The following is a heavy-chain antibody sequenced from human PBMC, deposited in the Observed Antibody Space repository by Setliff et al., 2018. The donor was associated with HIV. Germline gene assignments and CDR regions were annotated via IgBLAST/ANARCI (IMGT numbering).Heavy chain of an antibody. J-gene: IGHJ4*02. CDR2: IGGSGGST. Sequence: GGSLRLSCAASGFTFSDYYMSWIRQAPGKGLEWVSGIGGSGGSTYYADSVKGRFTISRDYSKNTLYLQMKSLRAEDTAVYYCAKDGEWEQWPTHYFDYWGQGTLVTVSS. V-gene: IGHV3-23*01. CDR1: GFTFSDYY. CDR3: AKDGEWEQWPTHYFDY. D-gene: IGHD1-26*01.